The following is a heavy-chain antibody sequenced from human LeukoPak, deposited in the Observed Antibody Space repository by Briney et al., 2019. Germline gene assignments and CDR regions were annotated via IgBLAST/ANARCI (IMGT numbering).Heavy chain of an antibody. CDR1: GFSFSSNA. Sequence: PGGSLRLSCATSGFSFSSNAMTWVRQAPGKGLECVSAITAPGDATYYADSVKGRFTISRDNSKNTLYLRLNSLRAEDTAIYYCARTPATGYDYNYFDYWGQGTLVTVSS. V-gene: IGHV3-23*01. D-gene: IGHD5-12*01. CDR3: ARTPATGYDYNYFDY. J-gene: IGHJ4*02. CDR2: ITAPGDAT.